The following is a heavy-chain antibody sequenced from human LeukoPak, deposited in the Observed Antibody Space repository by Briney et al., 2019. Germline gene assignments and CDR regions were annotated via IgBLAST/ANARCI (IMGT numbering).Heavy chain of an antibody. V-gene: IGHV3-11*01. CDR1: GFTFSDYY. CDR3: AKALRNWGSDSDWYFDL. D-gene: IGHD7-27*01. CDR2: ISSSGSTI. J-gene: IGHJ2*01. Sequence: GGSLRLSCAASGFTFSDYYMSWIRQAPGKGLEWVSYISSSGSTIYYADSVKGRFTISRDNAKNSLYLQMNSLRAEDTAVYYCAKALRNWGSDSDWYFDLWGRGTLVTVSS.